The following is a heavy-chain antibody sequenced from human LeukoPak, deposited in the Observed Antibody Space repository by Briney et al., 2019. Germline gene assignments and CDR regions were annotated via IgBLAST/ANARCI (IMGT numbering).Heavy chain of an antibody. CDR2: IDSSSRYI. V-gene: IGHV3-21*01. CDR3: ARVGGHCTSTSCPPPDY. Sequence: GGSLRLSCAASGFTFSSYNMDWVRQAPGKGLEWVSFIDSSSRYIYQADSVKGRFTISRDNAKSSVVLQMNSLRAEDTAVYYCARVGGHCTSTSCPPPDYWGQGTLVTVSS. D-gene: IGHD2-2*01. CDR1: GFTFSSYN. J-gene: IGHJ4*02.